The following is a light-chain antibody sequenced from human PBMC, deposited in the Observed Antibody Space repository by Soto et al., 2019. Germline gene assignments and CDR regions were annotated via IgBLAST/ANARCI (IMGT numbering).Light chain of an antibody. J-gene: IGLJ3*02. V-gene: IGLV2-14*01. CDR3: SSSTSSGSLVV. Sequence: QSVLTQPASLSGSPGQSITISCTETNSEGDYEYVSWYQQHPGKAPKLLIYDVTDRPSGVSDRFSGSKSGNTASLTISGLQAEDEADYYCSSSTSSGSLVVFGGGTKLTVL. CDR1: NSEGDYEY. CDR2: DVT.